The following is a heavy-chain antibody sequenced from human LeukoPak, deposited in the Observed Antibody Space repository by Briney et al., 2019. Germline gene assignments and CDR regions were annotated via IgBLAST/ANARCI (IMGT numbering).Heavy chain of an antibody. CDR1: GASVGSGGHY. CDR3: ARARSGPARDYFDS. CDR2: IYVTGST. D-gene: IGHD6-6*01. J-gene: IGHJ4*02. Sequence: SQTLSLTCNVSGASVGSGGHYWSWIRQPAGKGLEWLGRIYVTGSTDYNPSLNSRVSISIDTSNNQFFVQLTSVTAADTAVYFCARARSGPARDYFDSWGQGILVTVSS. V-gene: IGHV4-61*02.